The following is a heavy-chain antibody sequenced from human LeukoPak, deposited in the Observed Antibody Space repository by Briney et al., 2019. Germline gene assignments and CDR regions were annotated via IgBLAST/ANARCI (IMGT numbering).Heavy chain of an antibody. CDR2: IYYSGST. CDR3: ARISTGYCSSTSCYYYYGMDV. Sequence: KTSETLSLTCTVSGGSISSYYWSWIRQLPGKGLEWIGYIYYSGSTNYNPSLKSRVTISVDTSKNQFSLKLSSVTAADTAVYYCARISTGYCSSTSCYYYYGMDVWGQGTTVTVSS. D-gene: IGHD2-2*01. V-gene: IGHV4-59*08. J-gene: IGHJ6*02. CDR1: GGSISSYY.